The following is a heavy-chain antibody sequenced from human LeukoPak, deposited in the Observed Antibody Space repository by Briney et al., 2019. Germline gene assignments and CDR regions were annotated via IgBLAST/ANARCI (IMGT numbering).Heavy chain of an antibody. J-gene: IGHJ4*02. D-gene: IGHD3-10*01. CDR3: AKDAYGSGSYTLYYFDY. V-gene: IGHV3-23*01. Sequence: GGSLRLSCAASGFTFSSYAMSWVRQAPGKGLEWVSAISGSGGSTYYADSVKGRFTISRDNSKNTLYLQMSSLRAEDTAVYYCAKDAYGSGSYTLYYFDYRGQGTLVTVSS. CDR2: ISGSGGST. CDR1: GFTFSSYA.